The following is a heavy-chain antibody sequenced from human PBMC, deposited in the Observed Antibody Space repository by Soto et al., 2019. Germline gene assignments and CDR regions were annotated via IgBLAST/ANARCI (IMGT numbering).Heavy chain of an antibody. V-gene: IGHV4-39*01. CDR1: GGSISSSSYY. CDR2: IYYSGST. D-gene: IGHD3-10*01. CDR3: ARHGQTYGSGSYYYYYGMDV. J-gene: IGHJ6*02. Sequence: PSETLSLTCTVSGGSISSSSYYWGWIRQPPGKGLEWIGSIYYSGSTYYNPSLKSRVTISVDTSKNQFSLKLSSVTAADTAVYYCARHGQTYGSGSYYYYYGMDVWGQGTTVTVSS.